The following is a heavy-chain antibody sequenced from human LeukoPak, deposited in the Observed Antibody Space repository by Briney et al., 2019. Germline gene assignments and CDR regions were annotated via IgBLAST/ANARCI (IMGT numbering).Heavy chain of an antibody. Sequence: GGPLRLSCAASGFTFSTYWMTWVRQAPGKGLEWIANIKPDGSEKYYVDSVKGRFTISRDNAKNSLYLQLNSLRAEDTAMYYCARDDYGDYFFDFWGQGTLVTVSS. V-gene: IGHV3-7*01. CDR3: ARDDYGDYFFDF. CDR2: IKPDGSEK. J-gene: IGHJ4*02. D-gene: IGHD4-17*01. CDR1: GFTFSTYW.